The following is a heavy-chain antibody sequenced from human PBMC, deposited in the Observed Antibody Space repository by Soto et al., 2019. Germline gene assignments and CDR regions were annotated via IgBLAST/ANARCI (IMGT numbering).Heavy chain of an antibody. CDR2: INHSGST. D-gene: IGHD6-6*01. J-gene: IGHJ4*02. CDR3: ARVRRMGYSSSSEDC. V-gene: IGHV4-34*01. CDR1: GGSFSGYY. Sequence: PSETLSLTCAVYGGSFSGYYWSWIRQPPGKGLEWIGEINHSGSTNYNPSLKSRVTISVDTSKNQFSLKLSSVTAADTAVYYCARVRRMGYSSSSEDCWGQGTLVTVSS.